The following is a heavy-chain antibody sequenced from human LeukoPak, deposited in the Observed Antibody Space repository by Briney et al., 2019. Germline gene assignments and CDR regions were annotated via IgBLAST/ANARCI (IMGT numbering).Heavy chain of an antibody. V-gene: IGHV4-39*07. Sequence: SQTLSLTCTVSGGSISSGGYYWGWIRQPPGKGLEWIGSIYYSGSTYYNPSLKSRVTISVDTSKNQFSLKLSSVTAADTAVYYCARDGTNVLLWFGDPLLAENWFDPWGQGTLVTVSS. CDR3: ARDGTNVLLWFGDPLLAENWFDP. D-gene: IGHD3-10*01. CDR1: GGSISSGGYY. CDR2: IYYSGST. J-gene: IGHJ5*02.